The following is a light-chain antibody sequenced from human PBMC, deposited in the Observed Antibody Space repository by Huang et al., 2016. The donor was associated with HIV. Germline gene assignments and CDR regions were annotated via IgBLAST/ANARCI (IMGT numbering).Light chain of an antibody. CDR2: DTS. V-gene: IGKV3-11*01. J-gene: IGKJ4*02. Sequence: EVVLTQSPATLSLSPGERATLSCRASQTISSYLAWYQHKPGQPPRIRIYDTSKRATGIPARFSDSGSGTDFTLTISSLEPEDFAVYYCHQRAGWPLFGGGTKVEIK. CDR1: QTISSY. CDR3: HQRAGWPL.